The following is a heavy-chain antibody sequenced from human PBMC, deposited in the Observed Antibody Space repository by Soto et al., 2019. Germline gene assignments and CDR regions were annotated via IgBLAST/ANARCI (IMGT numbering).Heavy chain of an antibody. Sequence: PSETLSLTCTVSGDSISSGGYYWSWIRHHPGKGLEWIGYIYYSGTTYYNPSLESRVSISADTSENQFSLKVKSVTVADTAVYYCASTYYTGDSGPYDYWGQGTLVTVSS. CDR3: ASTYYTGDSGPYDY. D-gene: IGHD1-26*01. CDR1: GDSISSGGYY. CDR2: IYYSGTT. J-gene: IGHJ4*02. V-gene: IGHV4-31*03.